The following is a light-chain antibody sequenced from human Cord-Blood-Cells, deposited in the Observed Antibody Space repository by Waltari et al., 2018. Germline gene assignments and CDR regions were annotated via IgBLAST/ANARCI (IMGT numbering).Light chain of an antibody. CDR2: AAS. J-gene: IGKJ4*01. Sequence: DIQLTQSPSFLSASVGDRVTITCRASQGISSYLAWYQQNPGKAPKLLIYAASTLQSGVPSRFSGSGSGTEFTLTISILQPEDFATYYCQQLNSYPLTFGGGTKVEIK. CDR1: QGISSY. V-gene: IGKV1-9*01. CDR3: QQLNSYPLT.